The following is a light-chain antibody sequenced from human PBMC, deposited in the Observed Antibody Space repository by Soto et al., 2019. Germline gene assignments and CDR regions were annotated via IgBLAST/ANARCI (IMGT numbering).Light chain of an antibody. CDR1: QYVNSN. CDR3: QQSYRANT. V-gene: IGKV1-39*01. J-gene: IGKJ2*01. Sequence: DLQMTQSPSSLSASVGDRVTITCRASQYVNSNLNWYQQKPGTAPKLLIYCASSLHSGVPSRFSGGGSGTDFTLTISSLQPEDSATYFCQQSYRANTFGQGTKVEIK. CDR2: CAS.